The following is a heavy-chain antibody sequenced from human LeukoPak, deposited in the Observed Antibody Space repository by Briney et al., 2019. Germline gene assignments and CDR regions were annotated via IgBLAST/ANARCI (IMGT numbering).Heavy chain of an antibody. Sequence: SETLSLTCTVSGGSISSYYWSWIRQPAGKGLEWIGRIYTSGSTNYNPSLKSRDTMSVDTSKNQFSLKLSSVTAADTAVYYCAGYGSGPLTLDVWGQGTTVTVSS. CDR2: IYTSGST. V-gene: IGHV4-4*07. D-gene: IGHD3-10*01. J-gene: IGHJ6*02. CDR1: GGSISSYY. CDR3: AGYGSGPLTLDV.